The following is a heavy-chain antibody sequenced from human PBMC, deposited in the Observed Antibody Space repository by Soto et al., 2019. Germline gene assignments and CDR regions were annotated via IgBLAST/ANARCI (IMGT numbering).Heavy chain of an antibody. D-gene: IGHD6-13*01. CDR3: ARDTIAAAEAGRRGSYGMDV. Sequence: ASVKVSCKASGYTFTGYYMHWVRQAPGQGLEWMGWINPNSGGTNYAQKFQGWVTMTRDTSISTAYMELSRLRSDDTAVYYCARDTIAAAEAGRRGSYGMDVWGQGTTVTVSS. CDR2: INPNSGGT. V-gene: IGHV1-2*04. J-gene: IGHJ6*02. CDR1: GYTFTGYY.